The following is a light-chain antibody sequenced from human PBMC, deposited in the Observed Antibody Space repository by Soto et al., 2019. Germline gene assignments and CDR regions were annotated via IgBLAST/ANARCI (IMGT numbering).Light chain of an antibody. V-gene: IGLV1-40*01. CDR1: SSNIGTPYFG. CDR3: QSFDSSLSAYV. Sequence: QSVLTQPPSVSGAPGQRVTISCTGSSSNIGTPYFGVHWYRQLPGTVPKLLIYGNNNRPSGVPDRFSGSKSGTSASLAIAGLQAEDEADYYCQSFDSSLSAYVFGTGTKVTVL. CDR2: GNN. J-gene: IGLJ1*01.